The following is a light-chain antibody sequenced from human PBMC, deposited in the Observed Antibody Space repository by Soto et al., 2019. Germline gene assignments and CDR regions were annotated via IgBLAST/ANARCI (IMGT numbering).Light chain of an antibody. Sequence: DIQMTQSPSTLSASVGDRVTITCRASQSIKNWLAWYQQKPGGAPKILIYKASTFESGVPSRFSGSGSGTEFALTISCLQPDDVATYHCQQYNSYSQFTFGPGTKVDIK. J-gene: IGKJ3*01. CDR2: KAS. CDR3: QQYNSYSQFT. V-gene: IGKV1-5*03. CDR1: QSIKNW.